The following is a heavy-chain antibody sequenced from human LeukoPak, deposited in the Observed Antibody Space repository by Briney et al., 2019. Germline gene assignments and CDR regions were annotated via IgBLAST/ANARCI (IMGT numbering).Heavy chain of an antibody. CDR1: GGTFSSYA. D-gene: IGHD4-17*01. Sequence: ASVKVSCKASGGTFSSYAISWVRQAPGQGLEWMGIINPSAGSTSYAQKFQGRVTMTRDTSTSTVYMELISLTSEDTAVYYCVIESDYGDYDYWGQGTLVTVSS. J-gene: IGHJ4*02. CDR2: INPSAGST. CDR3: VIESDYGDYDY. V-gene: IGHV1-46*01.